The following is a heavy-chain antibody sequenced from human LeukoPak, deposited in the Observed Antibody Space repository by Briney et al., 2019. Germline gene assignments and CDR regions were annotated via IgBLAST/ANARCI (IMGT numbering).Heavy chain of an antibody. CDR2: IRYDGSNQ. V-gene: IGHV3-30*02. J-gene: IGHJ4*02. CDR3: AKDRVAHCSGGTCSVDY. CDR1: GFTFGSYG. D-gene: IGHD2-15*01. Sequence: PGGSLRLSCAASGFTFGSYGIHWVRQAPGKGLEWVAFIRYDGSNQYYAECVKGRFTISRDNSKNNLYLQVSSLRADDTAVYYCAKDRVAHCSGGTCSVDYWGQGTLVTVSS.